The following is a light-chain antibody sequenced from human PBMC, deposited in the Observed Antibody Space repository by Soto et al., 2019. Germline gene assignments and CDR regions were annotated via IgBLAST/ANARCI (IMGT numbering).Light chain of an antibody. CDR3: QQRSNWPPIT. CDR2: DAS. V-gene: IGKV3-11*01. CDR1: QSVSSY. Sequence: EIGLTQSPATLSLSPWERATRSCRASQSVSSYLAWYQQKPGQAPRLLIYDASNRATGIPARFSGSGSGTDFTLTISSLEPEDFAVYYCQQRSNWPPITFGQGTRLEIK. J-gene: IGKJ5*01.